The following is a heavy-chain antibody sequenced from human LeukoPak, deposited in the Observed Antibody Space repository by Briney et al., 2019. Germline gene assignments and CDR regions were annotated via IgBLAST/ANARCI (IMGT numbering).Heavy chain of an antibody. D-gene: IGHD4-11*01. CDR2: IRYDGSTK. J-gene: IGHJ3*02. V-gene: IGHV3-30*02. CDR3: ARDLLSNYVRVAEGNDAFDI. Sequence: GGSLRLSCAASGFTFSTYGMYWVRQAPGKGLEWVAYIRYDGSTKYYADSVKGRFTISRDNSKNTLYLQMNSLRAEDTAVYYCARDLLSNYVRVAEGNDAFDIWGQGTMVTVSS. CDR1: GFTFSTYG.